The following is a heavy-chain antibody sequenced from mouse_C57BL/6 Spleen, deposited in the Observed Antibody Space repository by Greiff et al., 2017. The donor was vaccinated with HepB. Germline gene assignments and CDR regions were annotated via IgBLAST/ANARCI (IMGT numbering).Heavy chain of an antibody. CDR1: GYSITSGYY. CDR2: ISYDGSN. J-gene: IGHJ2*01. V-gene: IGHV3-6*01. D-gene: IGHD2-4*01. CDR3: ARAGDYDEGDY. Sequence: VQLQQSGPGLVKPSQSLSLTCSVTGYSITSGYYWNWIRQFPGNKLEWMGYISYDGSNNYNPSLKNRISITRDTSKNQFFLKLNSVTTEDTATYYCARAGDYDEGDYWGQGTTLTVSS.